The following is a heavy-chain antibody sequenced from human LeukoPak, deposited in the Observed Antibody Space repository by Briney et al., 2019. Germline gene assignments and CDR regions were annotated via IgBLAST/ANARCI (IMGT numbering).Heavy chain of an antibody. V-gene: IGHV3-30*02. D-gene: IGHD3-3*01. CDR1: GFTFSSYG. CDR3: AKDLSKGLLYRRGMYYFDY. J-gene: IGHJ4*02. Sequence: GGSLRLSCAASGFTFSSYGMHWVRQAPGKGLEWVSFTRYDGSNKYYADSVKGRFTISRDNSKNTLYLQMNSLRAEDTAVYYCAKDLSKGLLYRRGMYYFDYWGQGTLVTVSS. CDR2: TRYDGSNK.